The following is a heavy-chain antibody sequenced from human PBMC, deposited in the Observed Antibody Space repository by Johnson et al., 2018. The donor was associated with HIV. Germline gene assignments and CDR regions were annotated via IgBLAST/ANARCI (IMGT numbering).Heavy chain of an antibody. CDR3: AKDSRYSYGPDAFDI. D-gene: IGHD5-18*01. Sequence: QVQLVESGGGLVQPGRSLRLSCVASGFTFDDYAMHWVRQAPGKGLEWVAVVLYDGGKKYYLESVQGRFNISRDNSKNTLHLQMNSLRPEDTAVYYCAKDSRYSYGPDAFDIWGQGTMVTVSS. CDR2: VLYDGGKK. CDR1: GFTFDDYA. J-gene: IGHJ3*02. V-gene: IGHV3-30*18.